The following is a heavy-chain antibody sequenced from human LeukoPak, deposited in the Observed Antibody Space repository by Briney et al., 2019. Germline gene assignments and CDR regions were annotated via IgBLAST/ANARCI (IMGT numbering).Heavy chain of an antibody. D-gene: IGHD2-2*01. Sequence: PGGSLRLSCAAPGFTFSSYGMHWVRQAPGKGLEWVAFIRYDGSNKYYADSVKGRFTISRDNSKNTLYLQMNSLRAEDTAVYYCARDWDYYAADQWGQGTLVTVSS. V-gene: IGHV3-30*02. CDR3: ARDWDYYAADQ. CDR2: IRYDGSNK. CDR1: GFTFSSYG. J-gene: IGHJ5*02.